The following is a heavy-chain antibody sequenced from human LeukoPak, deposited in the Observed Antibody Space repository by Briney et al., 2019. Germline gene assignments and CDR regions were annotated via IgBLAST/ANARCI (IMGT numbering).Heavy chain of an antibody. CDR1: GGSISSSSYY. CDR2: IYYSGST. CDR3: ARTTDDILTGYYNDFDY. V-gene: IGHV4-39*07. D-gene: IGHD3-9*01. J-gene: IGHJ4*02. Sequence: SETLSLTCTVSGGSISSSSYYWGWIRQPPGKGLEWIGSIYYSGSTYYNPSLKSRVTISVDTSKNQFSLKLSSVTAADTAVYYCARTTDDILTGYYNDFDYWGQGTLVTVSS.